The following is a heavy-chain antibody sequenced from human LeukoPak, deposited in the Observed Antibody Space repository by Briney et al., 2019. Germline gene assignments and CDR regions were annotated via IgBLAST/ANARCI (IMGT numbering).Heavy chain of an antibody. CDR1: GFTLSSYW. CDR3: ARDEDSGIAVAGSFDY. Sequence: GGSLTLSCAASGFTLSSYWMSWVRQAPGKGLEWVANIKQDGSEKYYVDSVKGRFTISRDNAKNSLYLQMNSLRAEDTAVYYCARDEDSGIAVAGSFDYWGQGTLVTVSS. J-gene: IGHJ4*02. V-gene: IGHV3-7*01. D-gene: IGHD6-19*01. CDR2: IKQDGSEK.